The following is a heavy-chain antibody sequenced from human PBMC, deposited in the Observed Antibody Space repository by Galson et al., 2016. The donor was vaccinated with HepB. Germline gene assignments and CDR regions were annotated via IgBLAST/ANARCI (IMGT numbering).Heavy chain of an antibody. Sequence: SVKVSCKASGGAFSNTVNWVRQAPGQGLEWMGGIIPSFATAYYAKRFQGRVTITADQSTSTAYMELSSLRSEDTAVYYCARRPGVLGSIEASAFDIWGHGTMVTVSS. V-gene: IGHV1-69*13. J-gene: IGHJ3*02. CDR1: GGAFSNT. CDR3: ARRPGVLGSIEASAFDI. D-gene: IGHD2-8*02. CDR2: IIPSFATA.